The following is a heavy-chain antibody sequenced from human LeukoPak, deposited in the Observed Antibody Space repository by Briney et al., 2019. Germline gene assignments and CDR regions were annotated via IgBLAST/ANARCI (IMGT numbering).Heavy chain of an antibody. D-gene: IGHD3-22*01. CDR2: IYYSGST. Sequence: SSETLSLTCTVSGGSISSYYWTWIRQPPGKGLEWIGSIYYSGSTYYNPSLKSRVTISVDTSKNQFSLKLSSVTAADTAVYYCARPYDSSGYLYFDYWGQGTLVTVSS. CDR3: ARPYDSSGYLYFDY. V-gene: IGHV4-59*05. J-gene: IGHJ4*02. CDR1: GGSISSYY.